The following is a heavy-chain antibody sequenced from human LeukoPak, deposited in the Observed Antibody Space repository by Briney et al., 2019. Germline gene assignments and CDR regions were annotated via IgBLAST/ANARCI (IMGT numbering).Heavy chain of an antibody. CDR3: AKDYIEYSSSSFWSYFDY. J-gene: IGHJ4*02. CDR2: ISWNSGTL. CDR1: GFTFDDFA. D-gene: IGHD6-6*01. Sequence: GRSLRLSCAASGFTFDDFAMHWVRQAPGKGLEWVSSISWNSGTLAYADSVKGRFTISRDNAKNSLYLQMNRLRAEDTALYYCAKDYIEYSSSSFWSYFDYWGQGTLVTVSS. V-gene: IGHV3-9*01.